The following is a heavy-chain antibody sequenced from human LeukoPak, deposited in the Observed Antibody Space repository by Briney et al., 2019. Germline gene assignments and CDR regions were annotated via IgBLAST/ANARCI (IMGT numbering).Heavy chain of an antibody. CDR3: ARVNGRIAVAGLRSWFDP. Sequence: SETLSLTCSVSGGSISSYYWSWIRQPPGKGLEWIGYIYYSGTTNYNPSLKSRVTISVDRSKNQFSLKLSSVTAADTAVYYCARVNGRIAVAGLRSWFDPWGQGTLVTVSS. CDR2: IYYSGTT. D-gene: IGHD6-19*01. J-gene: IGHJ5*02. CDR1: GGSISSYY. V-gene: IGHV4-59*08.